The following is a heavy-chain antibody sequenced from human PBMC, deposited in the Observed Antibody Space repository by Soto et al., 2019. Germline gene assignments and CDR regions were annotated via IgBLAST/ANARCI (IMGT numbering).Heavy chain of an antibody. CDR1: GFTFSGYS. V-gene: IGHV3-48*02. CDR2: ISSSSRTV. J-gene: IGHJ6*02. Sequence: GGSLRLSCAASGFTFSGYSMNWVRQAPGKGLEWISYISSSSRTVYYADSVKGRFTVSRDNAKNSLFLQMNSLRDEDTAVYYCARGDYGDYVDYYYYYGMDVWGQGTTVTVSS. D-gene: IGHD4-17*01. CDR3: ARGDYGDYVDYYYYYGMDV.